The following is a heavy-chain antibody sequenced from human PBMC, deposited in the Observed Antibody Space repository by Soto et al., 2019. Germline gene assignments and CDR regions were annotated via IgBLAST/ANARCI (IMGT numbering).Heavy chain of an antibody. Sequence: ASVKVSCKASGNTFTNFGVTWVRQAPGQGLEWMGWISAYTDDPNYAQKFRGRVTMTIDTSTSTAYLDLRSLTSDDTAVYYCARVIPGAEAWFDPWGQGTQVTVSS. D-gene: IGHD2-2*01. J-gene: IGHJ5*02. CDR1: GNTFTNFG. V-gene: IGHV1-18*01. CDR3: ARVIPGAEAWFDP. CDR2: ISAYTDDP.